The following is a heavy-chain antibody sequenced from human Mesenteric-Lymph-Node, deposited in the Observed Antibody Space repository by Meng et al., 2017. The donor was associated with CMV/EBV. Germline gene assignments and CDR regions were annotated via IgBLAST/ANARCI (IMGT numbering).Heavy chain of an antibody. CDR1: GFTFSSYD. Sequence: GGSLRLSCAASGFTFSSYDMHWVRQATGKGLEWVSAIGTAGDTYYPGSVKGRFTISRENAKNSLYLQMNSLRAGDTAVYYRARGGIAARGYGMDVWGQGTTVTVSS. CDR3: ARGGIAARGYGMDV. CDR2: IGTAGDT. D-gene: IGHD6-6*01. J-gene: IGHJ6*02. V-gene: IGHV3-13*01.